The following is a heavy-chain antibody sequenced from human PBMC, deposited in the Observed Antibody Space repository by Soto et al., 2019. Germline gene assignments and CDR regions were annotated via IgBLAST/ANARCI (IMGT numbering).Heavy chain of an antibody. D-gene: IGHD3-16*01. CDR1: GFTFTSYA. V-gene: IGHV3-23*01. Sequence: EVQLLESGGGLVQPGGSLRLSCAASGFTFTSYAMSWVRQAPGRGLEWVSAISGSGGSTYYADSVKGRFTISRDNSKNTLYLQMNSLRAEDTAVYYCAKDRYTHMITFGGALNYYYYMDVWGKGTTVTVSS. J-gene: IGHJ6*03. CDR2: ISGSGGST. CDR3: AKDRYTHMITFGGALNYYYYMDV.